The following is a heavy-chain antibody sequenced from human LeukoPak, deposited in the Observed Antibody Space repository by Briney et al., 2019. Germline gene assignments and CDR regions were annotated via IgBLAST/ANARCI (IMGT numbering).Heavy chain of an antibody. J-gene: IGHJ4*02. CDR3: ARAGSYYFYHYFDY. CDR2: INPNSGGT. Sequence: GASVKVSCKASGYTFTGYYMHCVRQAPGQGLEWMGWINPNSGGTNYAQKFQGRVTMTRDTSISTAHMELSRLRSDDTAVYYCARAGSYYFYHYFDYWGQGTLVTVSS. D-gene: IGHD1-26*01. V-gene: IGHV1-2*02. CDR1: GYTFTGYY.